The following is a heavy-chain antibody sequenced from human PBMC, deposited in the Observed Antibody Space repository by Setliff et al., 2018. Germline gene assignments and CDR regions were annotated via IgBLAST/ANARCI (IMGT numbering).Heavy chain of an antibody. V-gene: IGHV4-39*07. CDR3: ARGDFWSGYSDNLNWFDP. CDR1: GGSISSGSYY. J-gene: IGHJ5*02. CDR2: IYHSGST. Sequence: SETLSLTCTVSGGSISSGSYYWGWIRQPPGKGLEWIGNIYHSGSTYYNPSLKSRVTISVDTSKNQFSLKLTSVTAADTAVYYCARGDFWSGYSDNLNWFDPWGQGTLVTVSS. D-gene: IGHD3-3*01.